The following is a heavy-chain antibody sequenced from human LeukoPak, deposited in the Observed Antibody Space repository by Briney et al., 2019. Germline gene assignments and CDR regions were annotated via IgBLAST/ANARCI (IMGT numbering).Heavy chain of an antibody. J-gene: IGHJ4*02. V-gene: IGHV3-48*03. CDR3: ARDPPSYSSSWYGENY. D-gene: IGHD6-13*01. CDR1: GFTFSSYE. Sequence: GGSLRLSCAASGFTFSSYEMNWVRQAPGKGLEWVSYLSSSGSTIYYADSVKGRFTISRDNAKNSLYLQMNSLRAEDTAVYYCARDPPSYSSSWYGENYWGQGTLVTVPS. CDR2: LSSSGSTI.